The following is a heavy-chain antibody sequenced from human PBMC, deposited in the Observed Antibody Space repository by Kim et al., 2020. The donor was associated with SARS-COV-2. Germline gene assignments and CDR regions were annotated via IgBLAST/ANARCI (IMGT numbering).Heavy chain of an antibody. CDR2: IIPILGIA. V-gene: IGHV1-69*04. Sequence: SVKVSCKASGGTFSSYAISWVRQAPGQGLEWMGRIIPILGIANYAQKFQGRVTITADKSTSTAYMELSSLRSEDTAVYYCARVSSGSEWDYYYGMDVWGQGTTVTVSS. J-gene: IGHJ6*02. CDR3: ARVSSGSEWDYYYGMDV. D-gene: IGHD6-19*01. CDR1: GGTFSSYA.